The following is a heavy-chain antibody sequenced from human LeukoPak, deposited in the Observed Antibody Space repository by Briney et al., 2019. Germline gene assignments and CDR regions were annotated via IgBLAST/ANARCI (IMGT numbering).Heavy chain of an antibody. V-gene: IGHV4-4*02. D-gene: IGHD6-13*01. CDR3: ARGLGAAASGH. J-gene: IGHJ4*02. Sequence: SETLSLTCAVSGGSISSRNWWSWVRQPPGKGLEWIGSIYHSGSTYYNPSLKSRVTISVDTSKNQFSLKLSSVTAADTAVYHCARGLGAAASGHWGQGTLVTVSS. CDR2: IYHSGST. CDR1: GGSISSRNW.